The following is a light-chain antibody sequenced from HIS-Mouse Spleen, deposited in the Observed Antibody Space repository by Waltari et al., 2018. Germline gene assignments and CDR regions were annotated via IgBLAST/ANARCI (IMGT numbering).Light chain of an antibody. CDR3: NSRDSSGNHVV. CDR2: GKN. J-gene: IGLJ2*01. CDR1: SLRRSY. Sequence: SSELTQDPAVSVAFGQTVRITCQGASLRRSYAHWYQQKPGLAPVLVIYGKNNRPSGIPDRFSGSSSGNIASLTITGAQAEDEADYYCNSRDSSGNHVVFGGGTKLTVL. V-gene: IGLV3-19*01.